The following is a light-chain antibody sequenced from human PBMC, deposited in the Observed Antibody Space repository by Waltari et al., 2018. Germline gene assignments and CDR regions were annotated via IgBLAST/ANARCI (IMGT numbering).Light chain of an antibody. Sequence: DIQMTQSPSTLSASVGARVTITCRASQTISSWLAWYQQTPGKPPKLLIYKASSLESGVPSTFSGSGSGTEFTLTISSLQPDDFATYYCQQYDSYPFTFGPGTRVDIK. V-gene: IGKV1-5*03. CDR3: QQYDSYPFT. J-gene: IGKJ3*01. CDR2: KAS. CDR1: QTISSW.